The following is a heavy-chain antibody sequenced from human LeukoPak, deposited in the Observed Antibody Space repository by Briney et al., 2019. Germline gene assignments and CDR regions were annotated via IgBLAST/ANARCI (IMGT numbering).Heavy chain of an antibody. CDR2: IYYSGST. J-gene: IGHJ6*03. V-gene: IGHV4-59*01. Sequence: PSETLSLTCTVSGGSISSYYWSWIRQPPGKGLEWIGYIYYSGSTNYNPSLKSRVTISVDTSKNQFSLKLSSVTAADTAVYYCARSGNSPCGYYYMDVWGKGTTVTVSS. CDR1: GGSISSYY. CDR3: ARSGNSPCGYYYMDV. D-gene: IGHD2-21*01.